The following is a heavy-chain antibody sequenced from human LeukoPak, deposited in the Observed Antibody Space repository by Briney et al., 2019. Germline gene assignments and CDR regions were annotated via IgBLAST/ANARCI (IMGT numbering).Heavy chain of an antibody. V-gene: IGHV5-51*01. Sequence: GESLKISCKGSGCSFTSYWIGWVRQMPGKGLEWMGIIYPGDSDTRYSQSFQGQVTISADKSISTAYLQWSSLKASDTATYYCARHGGYSGYDSPRSNWFDPWGQGTLVTVSS. D-gene: IGHD5-12*01. J-gene: IGHJ5*02. CDR1: GCSFTSYW. CDR3: ARHGGYSGYDSPRSNWFDP. CDR2: IYPGDSDT.